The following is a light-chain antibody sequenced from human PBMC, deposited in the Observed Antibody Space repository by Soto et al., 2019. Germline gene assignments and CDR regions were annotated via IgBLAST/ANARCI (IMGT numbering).Light chain of an antibody. J-gene: IGLJ2*01. CDR3: QSYDSSLRGVL. V-gene: IGLV1-40*01. CDR1: SSNIGAGYD. CDR2: NNN. Sequence: QSVLTQPPSVSGAPGQRVTIPCTGSSSNIGAGYDVHWYQQLPGTAPKLLIFNNNNRPSGVPDRFSGSKSATSASLAITGLQAEDEAVYYCQSYDSSLRGVLFGGGTKLTVL.